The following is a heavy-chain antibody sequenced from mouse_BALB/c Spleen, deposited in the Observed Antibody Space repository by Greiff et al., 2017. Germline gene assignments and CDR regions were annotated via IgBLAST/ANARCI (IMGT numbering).Heavy chain of an antibody. J-gene: IGHJ3*01. CDR1: GYAFSSYW. V-gene: IGHV1-80*01. D-gene: IGHD2-4*01. CDR2: IYPGDGDT. Sequence: QVQLKESGAELVRPGSSVKISCKASGYAFSSYWMNWVKQRPGQGLEWIGQIYPGDGDTNYNGKFKGKATLTADKSSSTAYMQLSSLTSEDSAVYFCARGCDYDVAWFAYWGQGTLVTVSA. CDR3: ARGCDYDVAWFAY.